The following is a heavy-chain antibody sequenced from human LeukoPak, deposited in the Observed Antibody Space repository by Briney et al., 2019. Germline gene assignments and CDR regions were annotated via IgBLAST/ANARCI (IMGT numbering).Heavy chain of an antibody. D-gene: IGHD6-19*01. CDR1: GGSISTYY. CDR2: IYYTGST. V-gene: IGHV4-59*08. Sequence: SETLSLTCTVSGGSISTYYWTWIRQPPGKRLEWIGYIYYTGSTNHNPSLKSRVTISVDPSKKQLSLELSSVTAADTAVYYCARGRSSGWYFDSWGQGTLVTASS. CDR3: ARGRSSGWYFDS. J-gene: IGHJ4*02.